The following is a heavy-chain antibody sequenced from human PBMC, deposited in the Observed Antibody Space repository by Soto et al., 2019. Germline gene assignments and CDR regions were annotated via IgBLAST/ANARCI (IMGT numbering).Heavy chain of an antibody. CDR1: GFTFSSYA. J-gene: IGHJ4*02. CDR3: ARAALITIFGVVMQNYFDY. CDR2: ISYDGSKK. D-gene: IGHD3-3*01. V-gene: IGHV3-30-3*01. Sequence: QVQLVESGGGVVQPGRSLRLSCAASGFTFSSYAMHWVRQAPGKGLEWVAVISYDGSKKYYADSVKGRFTISRDNSKNTLYMQMNSLRAEDTAVYYCARAALITIFGVVMQNYFDYWGQGTLVTVSS.